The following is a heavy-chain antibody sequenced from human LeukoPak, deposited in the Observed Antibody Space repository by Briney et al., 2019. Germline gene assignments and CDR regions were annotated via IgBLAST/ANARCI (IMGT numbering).Heavy chain of an antibody. Sequence: SETLSLTCTVSGDSISSGDYYWRWIRQPAGKGLEWIGRISSSGSTNYNPSLKSRVTISVDTSKNQFSLRLSSVTAADTAVYYCARDRYYYDTSGPPLDIWGQGTMVTVSS. V-gene: IGHV4-61*02. CDR3: ARDRYYYDTSGPPLDI. CDR2: ISSSGST. J-gene: IGHJ3*02. CDR1: GDSISSGDYY. D-gene: IGHD3-22*01.